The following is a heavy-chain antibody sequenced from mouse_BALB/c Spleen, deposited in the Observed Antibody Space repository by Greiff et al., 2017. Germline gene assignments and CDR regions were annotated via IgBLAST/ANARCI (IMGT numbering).Heavy chain of an antibody. J-gene: IGHJ4*01. CDR2: IYPGSGST. V-gene: IGHV1S22*01. CDR1: GYTFTSYW. CDR3: TRSDGYDAMDY. D-gene: IGHD2-3*01. Sequence: LQQPGSELVRPGASVKLSCKASGYTFTSYWMHWVKQRHGQGLEWIGNIYPGSGSTNYDEKFKSKGTLTVDTSSSTAYMHLSSLTSEDSAVYYCTRSDGYDAMDYWGQGTSVTVSS.